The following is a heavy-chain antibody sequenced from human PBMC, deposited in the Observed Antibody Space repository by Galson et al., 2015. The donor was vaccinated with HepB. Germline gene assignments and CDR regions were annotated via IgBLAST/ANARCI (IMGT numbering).Heavy chain of an antibody. Sequence: SVKVSCKASGYTFTSYAMHWVRQAPGQRLEWMGWINAGTGNTKYSQKFQGRVTITRDTSASTAYMELSSLRSEDTAVYYCAREVGGSYYYGMDVWGQGTTVTVSS. D-gene: IGHD1-26*01. CDR3: AREVGGSYYYGMDV. CDR1: GYTFTSYA. J-gene: IGHJ6*02. V-gene: IGHV1-3*01. CDR2: INAGTGNT.